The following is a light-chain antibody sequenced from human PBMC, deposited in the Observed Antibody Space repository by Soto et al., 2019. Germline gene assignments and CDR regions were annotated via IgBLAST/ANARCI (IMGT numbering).Light chain of an antibody. CDR1: SSDVGGYNY. Sequence: QSALTQPASVSGSPGQSIMISCTGTSSDVGGYNYVSWYQQHPGKAPKLMIYDVSSRPSGVSNRFSGSKSGNTASLTISGLQAEDEADYYCSSYTTTSTVVFGGGTKLTVL. J-gene: IGLJ2*01. CDR2: DVS. V-gene: IGLV2-14*01. CDR3: SSYTTTSTVV.